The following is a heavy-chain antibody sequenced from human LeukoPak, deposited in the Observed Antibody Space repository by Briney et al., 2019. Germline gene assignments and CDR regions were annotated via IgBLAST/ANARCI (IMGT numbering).Heavy chain of an antibody. CDR3: ARSASVIAALDY. J-gene: IGHJ4*02. CDR2: IIPIFGTA. V-gene: IGHV1-69*05. CDR1: GGTFSTYA. D-gene: IGHD6-13*01. Sequence: AASVKVSCKASGGTFSTYAISWVRQAPGQGLEWMGGIIPIFGTANYAQKFQGRVTITTDESTSTAYMELSSLRSEDTAVYYCARSASVIAALDYWGQGTLVTVSS.